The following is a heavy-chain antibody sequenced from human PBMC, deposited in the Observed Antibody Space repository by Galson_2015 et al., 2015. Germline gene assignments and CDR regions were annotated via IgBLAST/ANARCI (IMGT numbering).Heavy chain of an antibody. CDR1: GYSFTRYW. V-gene: IGHV5-51*01. Sequence: QSGAEVTKPGESLRISCTGSGYSFTRYWIGWERQMPGKGLEWMGIIYPGDSDTRYSPSFQGQVTISADKSISTAYLQWRSLKASDTAMYYCARHYCSSTSCYSDGDYYYYYGMDVWGQGTTVTVSS. CDR2: IYPGDSDT. CDR3: ARHYCSSTSCYSDGDYYYYYGMDV. J-gene: IGHJ6*02. D-gene: IGHD2-2*01.